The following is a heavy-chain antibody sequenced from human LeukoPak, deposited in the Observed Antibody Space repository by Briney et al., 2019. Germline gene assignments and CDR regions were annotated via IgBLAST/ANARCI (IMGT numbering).Heavy chain of an antibody. J-gene: IGHJ6*02. CDR3: ATRSYDILTGYPDPYYYYYGMDV. D-gene: IGHD3-9*01. CDR2: IYYSGST. V-gene: IGHV4-59*08. CDR1: GGSISSYY. Sequence: SETLSLTCTVSGGSISSYYWSWIRQPPGKGLEWIGYIYYSGSTNYNPSLKSRVTIPVDTSKNQFSLKLSSVTAADTAVYYCATRSYDILTGYPDPYYYYYGMDVWGQGTTVTVSS.